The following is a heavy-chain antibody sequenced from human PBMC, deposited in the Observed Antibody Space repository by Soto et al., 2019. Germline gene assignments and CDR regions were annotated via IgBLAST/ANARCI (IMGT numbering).Heavy chain of an antibody. J-gene: IGHJ4*02. D-gene: IGHD4-4*01. Sequence: VGSLRLSCAASGFPFSSYVMSWVRQAPGKGLEWVSGMSGGGSNTFYADYVKGRFTISRDNSKNTLLLQMNSLGAEDTAVYYCAKDSNKYSSSLRGRYFDYWGQGIGVTVSS. CDR1: GFPFSSYV. CDR3: AKDSNKYSSSLRGRYFDY. CDR2: MSGGGSNT. V-gene: IGHV3-23*01.